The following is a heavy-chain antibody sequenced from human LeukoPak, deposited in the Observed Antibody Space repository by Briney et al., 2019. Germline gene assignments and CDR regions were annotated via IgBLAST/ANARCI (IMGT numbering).Heavy chain of an antibody. CDR3: ATRDVVVAATEHDY. CDR1: GYTFTGYY. J-gene: IGHJ4*02. Sequence: APVKVSCKASGYTFTGYYMHWVRQAPGQGLEWMGWINPNSGGTNYAQKFQGRVTMTRDTSISTAYMELSRLRSDDTAVYYCATRDVVVAATEHDYWGQGTLVTVSS. CDR2: INPNSGGT. V-gene: IGHV1-2*02. D-gene: IGHD2-15*01.